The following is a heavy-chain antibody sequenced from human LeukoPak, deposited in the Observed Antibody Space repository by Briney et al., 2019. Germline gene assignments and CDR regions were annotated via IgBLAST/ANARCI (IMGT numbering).Heavy chain of an antibody. CDR2: VYPGESET. V-gene: IGHV5-51*01. CDR3: ATKGIEASLAAFENS. D-gene: IGHD6-13*01. Sequence: GGSLKISWKGSGYRFTRYWIGWVRPMPGKGVEWMGRVYPGESETRYSPFFEGQVTISADKSITTAYLHCRSPKAADPPIYYRATKGIEASLAAFENSWGQGPPVPVPP. J-gene: IGHJ4*02. CDR1: GYRFTRYW.